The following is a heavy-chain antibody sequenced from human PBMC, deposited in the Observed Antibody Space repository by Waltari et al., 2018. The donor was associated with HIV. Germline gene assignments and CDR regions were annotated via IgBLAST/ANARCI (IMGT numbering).Heavy chain of an antibody. J-gene: IGHJ4*01. CDR2: SDPASGNA. CDR3: ARGGRSGGFDH. Sequence: QIQLVQSGPEVRKPGDVVRISCRASGYTFTSYAIHWVRQAPGQGLEWLGWSDPASGNAKSTQDFRDRVTVSWDTSATTAFMELRSLRYGDDSVFFCARGGRSGGFDHWGQGTSV. V-gene: IGHV1-3*02. CDR1: GYTFTSYA. D-gene: IGHD3-10*01.